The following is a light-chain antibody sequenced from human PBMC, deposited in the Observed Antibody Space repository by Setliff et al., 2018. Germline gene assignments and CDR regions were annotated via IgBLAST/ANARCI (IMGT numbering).Light chain of an antibody. CDR2: GNS. CDR1: SSNIGAGYD. Sequence: QSVLTQPPSVSGAPGQRVTISCTGSSSNIGAGYDVHWYQQLPGTAPKLLIYGNSNRPSGVPDRFSGSKSGTSASLAITGLQAEDEADYYCAAWDDSLNGYVFGTGTKSPS. J-gene: IGLJ1*01. CDR3: AAWDDSLNGYV. V-gene: IGLV1-40*01.